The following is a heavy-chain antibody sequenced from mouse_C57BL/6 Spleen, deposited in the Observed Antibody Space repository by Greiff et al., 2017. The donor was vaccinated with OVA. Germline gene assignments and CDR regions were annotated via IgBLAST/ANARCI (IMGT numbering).Heavy chain of an antibody. CDR1: GYTFTDYE. CDR3: TRPTHYYGSSYDYYAMDY. Sequence: QVQLQQSGAELVRPGASVTLSCKASGYTFTDYEMHWVKQTPVHGLEWIGAIDTETGGTAYNQKFKGKDILTAAKSSSTAYMELRSLTSEDSAVYYCTRPTHYYGSSYDYYAMDYWGQGTSVTVST. D-gene: IGHD1-1*01. CDR2: IDTETGGT. V-gene: IGHV1-15*01. J-gene: IGHJ4*01.